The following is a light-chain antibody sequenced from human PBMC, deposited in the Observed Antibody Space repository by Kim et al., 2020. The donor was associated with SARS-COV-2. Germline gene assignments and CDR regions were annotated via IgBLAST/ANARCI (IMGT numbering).Light chain of an antibody. CDR2: AAS. J-gene: IGKJ2*01. Sequence: SLGEGATPSCRDSQSDTSSNLAWYQQKQRQAPRLLIYAASKRATDITARLTGSGSGRAFSITSSSLEPEDFAVYYCQQRSSWPPYTFGQGTKLEI. CDR3: QQRSSWPPYT. V-gene: IGKV3-11*02. CDR1: QSDTSSN.